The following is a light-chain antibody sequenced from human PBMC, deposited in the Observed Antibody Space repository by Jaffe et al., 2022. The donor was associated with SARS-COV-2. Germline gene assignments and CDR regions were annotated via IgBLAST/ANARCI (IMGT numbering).Light chain of an antibody. CDR3: SSYTTSSTVV. V-gene: IGLV2-14*01. J-gene: IGLJ2*01. Sequence: QSALAQPASVSGSPGQSITISCTGTSSDVDDYKYVSWYQQHPVKAPKLLIFEVNNRPSGVSNRFSGSKSGNTASLIISGLQAEDEANYYCSSYTTSSTVVFGGGTKLTVL. CDR1: SSDVDDYKY. CDR2: EVN.